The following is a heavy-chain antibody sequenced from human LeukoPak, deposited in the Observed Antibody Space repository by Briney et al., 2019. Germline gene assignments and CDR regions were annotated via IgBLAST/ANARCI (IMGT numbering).Heavy chain of an antibody. J-gene: IGHJ4*02. CDR3: ARAVSGRFDY. D-gene: IGHD6-19*01. CDR2: IYYSGST. Sequence: SETLSLTCTVSGGSMSPYHWSWIRQPPGKGLEWTGYIYYSGSTNYNPSLKSRVTISVDTSKNQYSLKLSSVTAADTAMYYCARAVSGRFDYWGQGTLVTVSS. CDR1: GGSMSPYH. V-gene: IGHV4-59*08.